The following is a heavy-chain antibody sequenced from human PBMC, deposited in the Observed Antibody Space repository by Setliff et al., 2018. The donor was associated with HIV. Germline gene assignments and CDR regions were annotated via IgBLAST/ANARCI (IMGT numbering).Heavy chain of an antibody. CDR3: ARVGASGVPSTMDYYYYMDV. V-gene: IGHV4-4*07. J-gene: IGHJ6*03. CDR1: GGSFSSYH. CDR2: IYASGST. D-gene: IGHD3-10*01. Sequence: PAPLSLTCPVPGGSFSSYHWSWIRHRAGKGLEWIGHIYASGSTKYNPSLESRVTMSVDTSRTQFSLKLRSVTAADTAVYYCARVGASGVPSTMDYYYYMDVWGKGTTVTVSS.